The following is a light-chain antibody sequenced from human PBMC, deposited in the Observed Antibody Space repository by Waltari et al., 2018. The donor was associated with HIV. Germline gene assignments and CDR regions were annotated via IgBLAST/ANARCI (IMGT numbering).Light chain of an antibody. CDR1: SSNIGADYH. Sequence: QSVLTQPPSVSGAPGQRVTISCTGSSSNIGADYHVNWYQQLPGTAPNLLIYGYNKRPSGVPDRFSGSKSGTSASLAISGLQAEDEADYYCHSYDSSLDGWVFGGGTKLTVL. CDR2: GYN. CDR3: HSYDSSLDGWV. J-gene: IGLJ3*02. V-gene: IGLV1-40*01.